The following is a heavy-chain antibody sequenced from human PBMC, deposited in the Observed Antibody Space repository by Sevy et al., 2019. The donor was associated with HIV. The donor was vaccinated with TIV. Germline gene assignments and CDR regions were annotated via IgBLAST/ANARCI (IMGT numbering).Heavy chain of an antibody. Sequence: SETLSLTCTVSGGSISSSSYYWGWIRQPPGKGLEWIGSIYYSGSTYYNPSLKSRVTISVDTSKNQFSLKLSSVTTADTAVYYCARLTFGGVIVIPYFDYWGQGTLVTVSS. CDR2: IYYSGST. CDR1: GGSISSSSYY. J-gene: IGHJ4*02. V-gene: IGHV4-39*01. D-gene: IGHD3-16*02. CDR3: ARLTFGGVIVIPYFDY.